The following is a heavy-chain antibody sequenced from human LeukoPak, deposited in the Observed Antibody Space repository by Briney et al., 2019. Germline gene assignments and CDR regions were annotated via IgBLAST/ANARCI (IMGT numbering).Heavy chain of an antibody. D-gene: IGHD3-10*01. V-gene: IGHV4-61*02. CDR2: IYTSGST. Sequence: SETLSLTCTVSGGSIGSGSYYWSWIRQPAGKGLEWIGRIYTSGSTNYNPSLKSRVTISVDTSKNQFSLKLSSVTAADTAVYYCAVSRITMVRGVIMPFDYWGQGTLVTVSS. CDR1: GGSIGSGSYY. J-gene: IGHJ4*02. CDR3: AVSRITMVRGVIMPFDY.